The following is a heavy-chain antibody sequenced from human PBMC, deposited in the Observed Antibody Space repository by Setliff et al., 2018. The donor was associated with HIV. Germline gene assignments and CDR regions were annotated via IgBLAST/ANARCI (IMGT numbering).Heavy chain of an antibody. CDR2: IYTSGST. CDR3: ARESYFYYFDY. V-gene: IGHV4-4*07. Sequence: PSETLSLTCTVSGGSISNYYWSWIRQPAGKGLEWIGRIYTSGSTNYNPSLKSRVTISVDTSKTQLSLKLSSVTAADAAVYYCARESYFYYFDYWGQGTLVTVSS. J-gene: IGHJ4*02. D-gene: IGHD3-10*01. CDR1: GGSISNYY.